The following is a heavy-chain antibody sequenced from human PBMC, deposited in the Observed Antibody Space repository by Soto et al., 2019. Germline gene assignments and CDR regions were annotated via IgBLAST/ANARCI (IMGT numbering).Heavy chain of an antibody. CDR3: AKLRYFDWSSYNWFEY. CDR1: GFTFSSYA. J-gene: IGHJ5*01. V-gene: IGHV3-23*01. CDR2: ISGSGATT. Sequence: GGSLRLSCAASGFTFSSYAMTWVRQAPGKGLEWVSGISGSGATTSYADSVKGRFTVSKDNSKNTLYLQMNSLRVEDTAVYYCAKLRYFDWSSYNWFEYWGQGTPVTVSS. D-gene: IGHD3-9*01.